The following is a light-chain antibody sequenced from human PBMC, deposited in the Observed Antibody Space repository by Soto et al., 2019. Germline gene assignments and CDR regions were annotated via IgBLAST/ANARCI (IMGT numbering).Light chain of an antibody. Sequence: ETVLTQSPATLSLSPGERATLSCRASQSVSSYLAWYQQKPGQAPRLLIYDASNRATGIPARFSGSGSGTDFTLTISCLDPEDSAVYYCQQRANWPQYTFGQGTKLEIK. V-gene: IGKV3-11*01. CDR2: DAS. CDR3: QQRANWPQYT. CDR1: QSVSSY. J-gene: IGKJ2*01.